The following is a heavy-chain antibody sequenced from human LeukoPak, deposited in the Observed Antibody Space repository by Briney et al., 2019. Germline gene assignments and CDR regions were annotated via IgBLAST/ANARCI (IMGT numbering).Heavy chain of an antibody. J-gene: IGHJ4*02. CDR1: AITFSTYA. CDR2: ISGGAGST. Sequence: GGSLRLSCAASAITFSTYAMSWVRQAPGKGLECVSVISGGAGSTYYADSVKGRFTISRDNSKNTLYLQMNSLRAEDTAVYYCTTRHITGTTRSDYWGQGTLVTVSS. CDR3: TTRHITGTTRSDY. V-gene: IGHV3-23*01. D-gene: IGHD1-20*01.